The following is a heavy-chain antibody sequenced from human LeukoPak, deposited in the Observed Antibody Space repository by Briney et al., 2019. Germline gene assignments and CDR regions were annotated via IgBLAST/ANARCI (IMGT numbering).Heavy chain of an antibody. J-gene: IGHJ4*02. V-gene: IGHV4-39*07. CDR1: GGSISSSSYY. CDR2: IYYSGST. D-gene: IGHD3-10*01. CDR3: ARDLGRRAGGLDY. Sequence: SETLSLTCTVSGGSISSSSYYWGWIRQPPGKGLEWIGSIYYSGSTYYNPSLKSRVTISVDTSKNQFSLKLSSVTAADTAVYYCARDLGRRAGGLDYWGQGTLVTVSS.